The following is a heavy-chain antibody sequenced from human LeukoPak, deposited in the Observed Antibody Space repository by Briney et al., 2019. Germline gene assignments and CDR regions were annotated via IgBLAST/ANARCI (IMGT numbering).Heavy chain of an antibody. D-gene: IGHD1-26*01. Sequence: ASVKVSCKASGYTFTGYYMHWVRQAPGQGLEWMGWINPNSGGTNYAQKFQGRVTMTRDTSISTAYMELSRLRSDDTAVYYCARDGGGSHYDRDNWFDPWGQGTLVTVSS. CDR2: INPNSGGT. V-gene: IGHV1-2*02. CDR1: GYTFTGYY. CDR3: ARDGGGSHYDRDNWFDP. J-gene: IGHJ5*02.